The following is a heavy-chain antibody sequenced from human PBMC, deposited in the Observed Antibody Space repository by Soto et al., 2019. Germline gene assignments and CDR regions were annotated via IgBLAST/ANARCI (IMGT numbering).Heavy chain of an antibody. V-gene: IGHV3-30*18. D-gene: IGHD3-16*01. CDR3: AKYSLITFRGVSPSPFDY. CDR2: ISYDGSNK. J-gene: IGHJ4*02. CDR1: GFTFSDYG. Sequence: PGGSLKLSCAASGFTFSDYGMHWVRQTPGKGLEWVAVISYDGSNKYYADSVKGRFTISRDNSKNTLYLQMNSLRAEDTAVYYCAKYSLITFRGVSPSPFDYWGQGTLVTVSS.